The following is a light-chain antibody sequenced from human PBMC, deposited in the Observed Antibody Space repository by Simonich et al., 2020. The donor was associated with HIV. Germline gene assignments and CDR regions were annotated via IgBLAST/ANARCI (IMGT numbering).Light chain of an antibody. CDR1: QSVRCY. V-gene: IGKV3-11*01. CDR3: LQDYNLYT. Sequence: EVVLTPSPATLSLSPGERATLSCRASQSVRCYLAWYQQKPGQAPRLLIYDASNRATGIPARFSGRGSGTDFTLTISSLEPEDFATYYCLQDYNLYTFGQGTKLEIK. J-gene: IGKJ2*01. CDR2: DAS.